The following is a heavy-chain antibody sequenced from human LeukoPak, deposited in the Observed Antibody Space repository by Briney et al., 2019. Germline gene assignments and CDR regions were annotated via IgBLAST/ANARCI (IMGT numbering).Heavy chain of an antibody. Sequence: SETLSLTCAVYGGSSSGYYWSWIRQPPGKGLEWIGEINHSGSTNYNPSLKSRVTISVDTSKNQFSLKLSSVTAADTAVYYCARGDYVNAFDIWGQGTMVTVSS. CDR2: INHSGST. V-gene: IGHV4-34*01. J-gene: IGHJ3*02. D-gene: IGHD4-17*01. CDR3: ARGDYVNAFDI. CDR1: GGSSSGYY.